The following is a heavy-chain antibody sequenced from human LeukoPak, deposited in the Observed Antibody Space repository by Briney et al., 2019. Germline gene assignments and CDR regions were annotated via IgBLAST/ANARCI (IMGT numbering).Heavy chain of an antibody. D-gene: IGHD3-10*01. Sequence: PPGGSLSLSCAGSPFSFGGYWIHWVRPLPGKGLAWVSRIDSAGGRIQWADSVKGRFTISRDNAKNTVYLQMNSLRPEDSAVYYCVADRGNWSGGDFWGRGTLVIVSS. CDR1: PFSFGGYW. CDR2: IDSAGGRI. J-gene: IGHJ4*02. V-gene: IGHV3-74*01. CDR3: VADRGNWSGGDF.